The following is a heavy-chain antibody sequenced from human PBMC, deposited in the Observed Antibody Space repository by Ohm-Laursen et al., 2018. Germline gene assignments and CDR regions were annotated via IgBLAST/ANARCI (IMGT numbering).Heavy chain of an antibody. CDR2: INHDMSQK. Sequence: SLRLSCAASGFNFRTYWMTWVRQAPGKGLEWVANINHDMSQKYYLDSVKGRFTISKDNANNSLYLQMNGLRPDDTAMYYCARAYRGVVGTLYWGQGTLVTVSS. CDR1: GFNFRTYW. J-gene: IGHJ4*02. V-gene: IGHV3-7*03. D-gene: IGHD3-10*01. CDR3: ARAYRGVVGTLY.